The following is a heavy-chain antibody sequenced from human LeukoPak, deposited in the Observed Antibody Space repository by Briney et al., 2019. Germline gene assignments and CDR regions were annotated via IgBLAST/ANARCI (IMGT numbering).Heavy chain of an antibody. Sequence: GRSLRLSCAASGFTFSSYGMHWVRQAPGKGLVWVAVIWYDGSSKYYADSVKGRFTISRDNSKNTLYLQMNSLRAEDTAVYYCARDSSGGSRPPLDYWGQGTLVTVSS. CDR3: ARDSSGGSRPPLDY. CDR2: IWYDGSSK. CDR1: GFTFSSYG. D-gene: IGHD2-15*01. J-gene: IGHJ4*02. V-gene: IGHV3-33*01.